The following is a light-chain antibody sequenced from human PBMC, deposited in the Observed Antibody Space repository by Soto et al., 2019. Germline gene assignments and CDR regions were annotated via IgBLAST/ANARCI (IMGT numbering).Light chain of an antibody. Sequence: DIQMTQSPSSLSASVGDRVTITCQASQDIKNYLNWYQQKPGKAPKVLIYEASSLATGVPSRFSGGGSETHFTSTISSLQPEDFATYYCQHYVNLPLTFGGGTKVEVK. J-gene: IGKJ4*01. CDR2: EAS. CDR3: QHYVNLPLT. V-gene: IGKV1-33*01. CDR1: QDIKNY.